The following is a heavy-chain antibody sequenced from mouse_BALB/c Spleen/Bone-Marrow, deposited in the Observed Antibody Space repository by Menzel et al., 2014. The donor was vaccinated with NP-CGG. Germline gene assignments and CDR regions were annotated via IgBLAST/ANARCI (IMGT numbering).Heavy chain of an antibody. CDR3: TSRTPYYDSRYYYTMDY. CDR2: IDPETGGT. J-gene: IGHJ4*01. CDR1: GYTFTDYE. Sequence: VQLVESGAELVRPGASVTLSCKASGYTFTDYEMHWVKQTPVHGLEWIGAIDPETGGTADNQKFRGKATLTADKSSSTAYMELRSLTSEDPAVYYCTSRTPYYDSRYYYTMDYWGQGTSVTVSS. V-gene: IGHV1-15*01. D-gene: IGHD2-4*01.